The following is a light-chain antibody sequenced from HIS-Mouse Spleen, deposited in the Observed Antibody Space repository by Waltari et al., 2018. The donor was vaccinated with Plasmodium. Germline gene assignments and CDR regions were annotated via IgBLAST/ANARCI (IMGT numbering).Light chain of an antibody. CDR3: QAWDSSTVV. CDR1: KLGYKY. J-gene: IGLJ2*01. Sequence: SYELTQPPSVSVSPGQPASITCSGDKLGYKYACWYQQKPGQSHGLVLYQDIKRPSGSPERFSGSNSGNTATLTISGTQAMDEADYYCQAWDSSTVVFGGGTKLTVL. CDR2: QDI. V-gene: IGLV3-1*01.